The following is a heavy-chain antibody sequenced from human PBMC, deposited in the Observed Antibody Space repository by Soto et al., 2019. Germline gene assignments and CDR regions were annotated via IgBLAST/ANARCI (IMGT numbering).Heavy chain of an antibody. D-gene: IGHD2-15*01. CDR2: RYYSEST. CDR1: GGSITTGGYY. Sequence: SETLSLTCTVSGGSITTGGYYWSWIRQLPGKGLEWIGHRYYSESTYHNPSLKSRVSISLDTSKNQFSLKLSFVTAADTAMYYCARTKCSGGSCYSWSLDYWGQGTPVTVSS. V-gene: IGHV4-31*03. CDR3: ARTKCSGGSCYSWSLDY. J-gene: IGHJ4*02.